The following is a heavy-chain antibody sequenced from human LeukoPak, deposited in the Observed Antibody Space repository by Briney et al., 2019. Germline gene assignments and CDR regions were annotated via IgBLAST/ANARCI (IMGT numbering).Heavy chain of an antibody. CDR2: ISYDGSNR. CDR3: AREGKDYDFWSGYWDYYYYYYMDV. Sequence: GGSLRLSCAASGFTFSSYAMHWVRQAPGKGLEWVAVISYDGSNRYYADSVKGRFTISRDNAKNTLYLQMNSLRAEDTAVYYCAREGKDYDFWSGYWDYYYYYYMDVWGKGTAVTVSS. J-gene: IGHJ6*03. CDR1: GFTFSSYA. V-gene: IGHV3-30-3*01. D-gene: IGHD3-3*01.